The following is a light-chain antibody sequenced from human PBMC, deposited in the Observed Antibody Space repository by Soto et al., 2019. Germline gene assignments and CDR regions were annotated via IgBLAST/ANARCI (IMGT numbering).Light chain of an antibody. J-gene: IGLJ2*01. CDR3: SSYAGSNRFE. CDR2: EVN. Sequence: QSALTQPPSASGSPGQSVTISCTGTSSDVGGYNYVSWYQQHPGKAPKLIIYEVNKRPSGVPDRFSGSKSGNTASLTVSGLQAEDADDYYCSSYAGSNRFEVGGGTKLTVL. V-gene: IGLV2-8*01. CDR1: SSDVGGYNY.